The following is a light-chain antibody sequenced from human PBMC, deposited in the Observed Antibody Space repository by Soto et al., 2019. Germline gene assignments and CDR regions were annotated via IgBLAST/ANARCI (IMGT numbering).Light chain of an antibody. J-gene: IGKJ5*01. CDR3: EQYGSSPPSIT. CDR2: GAS. V-gene: IGKV3-20*01. CDR1: QSVSSSY. Sequence: EIVLTQSPGTLFLSPGEKATLSCRASQSVSSSYLAWYQQKPGQAPRLLIYGASSRATGIPDRFSGSGSGTDFTLTISRLEPEDFAVYYCEQYGSSPPSITFGQGTRLE.